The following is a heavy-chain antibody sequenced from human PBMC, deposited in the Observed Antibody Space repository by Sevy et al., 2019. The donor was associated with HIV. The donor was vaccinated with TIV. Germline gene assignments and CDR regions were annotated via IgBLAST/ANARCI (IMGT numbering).Heavy chain of an antibody. J-gene: IGHJ4*02. V-gene: IGHV3-7*01. CDR1: GFTFSNYW. CDR2: INQDGSEK. CDR3: AREQIPASKPDYFDP. D-gene: IGHD2-2*01. Sequence: GGSLRLSCAASGFTFSNYWMSWVRQAPGKGLECVANINQDGSEKYYLDSVKGRFIVSRDNAKNSLYLQMNSLRAEDSAVYYCAREQIPASKPDYFDPWGQGTLVTVSS.